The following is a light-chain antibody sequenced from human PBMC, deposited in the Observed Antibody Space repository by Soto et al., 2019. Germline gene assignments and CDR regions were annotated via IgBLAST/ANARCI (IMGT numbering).Light chain of an antibody. CDR1: QSLLTRNGQNC. CDR2: LGS. V-gene: IGKV2-28*01. CDR3: MQALESPPT. Sequence: IVMTQSPLSLPVTPGEPASISCRSSQSLLTRNGQNCLDWYLQKPGQSPQLLIHLGSVRASGVPDRFSGSGSGTDFTLKISRVEAEDVGVYFCMQALESPPTFGGGTKVEIK. J-gene: IGKJ4*01.